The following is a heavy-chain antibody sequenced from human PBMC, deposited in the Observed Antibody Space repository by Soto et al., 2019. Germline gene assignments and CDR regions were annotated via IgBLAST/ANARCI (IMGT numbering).Heavy chain of an antibody. CDR1: GYTFTTYA. CDR2: INAGNGNT. Sequence: AAVKGSCKASGYTFTTYAMDWVRQAPGQRREWMGWINAGNGNTKYSQKFQCRVTITRDTSASTAYIELSSLTSEDTAVYYCARKSRITIFGVDMGPFDIWGQGKMVPVSS. CDR3: ARKSRITIFGVDMGPFDI. D-gene: IGHD3-3*01. V-gene: IGHV1-3*01. J-gene: IGHJ3*02.